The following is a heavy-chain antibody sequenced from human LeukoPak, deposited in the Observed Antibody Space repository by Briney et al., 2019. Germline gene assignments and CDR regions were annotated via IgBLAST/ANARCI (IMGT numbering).Heavy chain of an antibody. CDR3: AKTTAGYSSGRYPGWPVDY. V-gene: IGHV3-23*01. CDR2: ISGSGGST. D-gene: IGHD6-19*01. Sequence: RSGGSLRLSCAASGFTFGSYAMYWVRQAPGKGLEWVSGISGSGGSTFYADSVKGRFTTSRDNSENTVYLQMNSLRADDTAVYYCAKTTAGYSSGRYPGWPVDYWGQGTLVTVSS. CDR1: GFTFGSYA. J-gene: IGHJ4*02.